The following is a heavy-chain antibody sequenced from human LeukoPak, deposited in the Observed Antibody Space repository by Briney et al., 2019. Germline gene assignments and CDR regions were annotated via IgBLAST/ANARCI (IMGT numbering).Heavy chain of an antibody. D-gene: IGHD3-10*01. J-gene: IGHJ4*02. V-gene: IGHV3-15*01. CDR2: HKSKTDGGTT. CDR1: GFTFSNAW. CDR3: TTVPWFGEASGGVDY. Sequence: GGSLRLSCAASGFTFSNAWMSWVSQAPGWGRECVDRHKSKTDGGTTDYAAPVKGRYTNSRLDSKNTLYLQMNSLKTEDTAVYYCTTVPWFGEASGGVDYWGEGTLVTVSS.